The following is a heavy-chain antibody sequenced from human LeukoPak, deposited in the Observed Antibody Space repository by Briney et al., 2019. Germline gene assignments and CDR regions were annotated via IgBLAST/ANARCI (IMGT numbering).Heavy chain of an antibody. J-gene: IGHJ4*02. CDR2: IYTSGST. V-gene: IGHV4-61*02. Sequence: PSETLSLTCTVSGGSISSGSYYWSWIRQPAGKGLEWIGRIYTSGSTNYNPSLKSRVTISVDTSKNQFSLKLSSVTAADTAVYYCASELVTIFGVVIDLQFDYWGQGTLVTVSS. CDR1: GGSISSGSYY. CDR3: ASELVTIFGVVIDLQFDY. D-gene: IGHD3-3*01.